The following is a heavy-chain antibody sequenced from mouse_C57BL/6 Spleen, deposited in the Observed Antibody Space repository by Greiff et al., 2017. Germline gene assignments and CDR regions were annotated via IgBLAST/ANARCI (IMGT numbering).Heavy chain of an antibody. CDR3: ARGELRPYFDY. Sequence: VQLQQSGAELVKPGASVKLSCKASGYTFTSYWMHWVKQRPGQGLEWIGMIHPNSGGTNYNEKFKSKATLTVDKSSSTAYMQLSSLTSEDSAVXYCARGELRPYFDYWGQGTTLTVSS. J-gene: IGHJ2*01. CDR2: IHPNSGGT. V-gene: IGHV1-64*01. CDR1: GYTFTSYW.